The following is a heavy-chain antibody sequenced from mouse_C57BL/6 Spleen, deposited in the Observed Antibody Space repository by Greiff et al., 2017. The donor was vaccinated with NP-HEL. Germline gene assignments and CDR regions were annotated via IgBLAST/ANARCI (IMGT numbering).Heavy chain of an antibody. CDR1: GYTFTSYW. CDR2: IDPSDSYT. J-gene: IGHJ3*01. Sequence: QVQLQQPGAELVRPGTSVKLSCKASGYTFTSYWMHWVKQRLGQGLEWIGVIDPSDSYTNYNQKFKGKATLTVDTYSSKAYMQLSSLTSEDSAVYYCARSGGSDEGWFAYWGQGTLVTVSA. D-gene: IGHD3-2*02. V-gene: IGHV1-59*01. CDR3: ARSGGSDEGWFAY.